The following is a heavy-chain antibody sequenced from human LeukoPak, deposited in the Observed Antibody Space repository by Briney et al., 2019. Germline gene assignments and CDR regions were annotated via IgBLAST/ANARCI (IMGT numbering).Heavy chain of an antibody. CDR2: IYHSGST. CDR1: GGSISSGGYS. Sequence: SQTLSLTCAVSGGSISSGGYSWSWIRRPPGKGLEWIGYIYHSGSTYYNPSLKSRVTISVDRSKNQFSLKLSSVTAADTAVYYCASYGSGSYYYGFDPWGQGTLVTVSS. J-gene: IGHJ5*02. V-gene: IGHV4-30-2*01. CDR3: ASYGSGSYYYGFDP. D-gene: IGHD3-10*01.